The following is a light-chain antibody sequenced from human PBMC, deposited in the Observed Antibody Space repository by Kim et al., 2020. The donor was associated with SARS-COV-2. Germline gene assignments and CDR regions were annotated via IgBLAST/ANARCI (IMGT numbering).Light chain of an antibody. CDR2: KVS. CDR3: MQTLQAGNT. J-gene: IGKJ4*01. V-gene: IGKV2-30*02. CDR1: QSLVHSDGNTY. Sequence: DVVMTQSPLSLPVTLGQPASISCRSSQSLVHSDGNTYLNWFQQRPGQSPRRLIYKVSKRDSGVPDRFSGSGSGTDFTLKISRVEAEDVGVYYCMQTLQAGNTVGGGTKVDIK.